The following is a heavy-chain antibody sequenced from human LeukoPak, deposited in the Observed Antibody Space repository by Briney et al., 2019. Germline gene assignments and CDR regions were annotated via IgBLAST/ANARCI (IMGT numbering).Heavy chain of an antibody. CDR3: AREGYDSSGYYSGPPPIDY. CDR2: ISSSSSYI. Sequence: PGGSLRLSCAASGFTVSSNYMSWVRQAPGKGLEWVSSISSSSSYIYYADSVKGRFTISRDNAKNSLYLQMNSLRAEDTAVYYCAREGYDSSGYYSGPPPIDYWGQGTLVTVSS. D-gene: IGHD3-22*01. J-gene: IGHJ4*02. CDR1: GFTVSSNY. V-gene: IGHV3-21*01.